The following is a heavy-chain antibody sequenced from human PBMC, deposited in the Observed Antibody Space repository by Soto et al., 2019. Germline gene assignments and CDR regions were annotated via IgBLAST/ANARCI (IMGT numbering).Heavy chain of an antibody. Sequence: ASVKVSCKASGFTFTSSAVQWVRQARGQGLEWMGWISAYNGNTNYAQKLQGRVTMTTDTSTSTAYMELRSLRSDDTAVYYCARYRYDILRQDYWGQGTLVTVSS. CDR3: ARYRYDILRQDY. J-gene: IGHJ4*02. D-gene: IGHD3-9*01. V-gene: IGHV1-18*01. CDR1: GFTFTSSA. CDR2: ISAYNGNT.